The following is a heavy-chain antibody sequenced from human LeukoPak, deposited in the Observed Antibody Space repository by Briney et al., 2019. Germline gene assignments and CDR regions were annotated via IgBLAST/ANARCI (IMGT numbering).Heavy chain of an antibody. CDR2: IYSGGST. CDR1: GFTVSSNY. V-gene: IGHV3-53*01. Sequence: GGSLRLSCAASGFTVSSNYMSWVRQAPGKGLEWVSVIYSGGSTYYADSVKGRFTISRDNSKNTLYLQMNSLRAEDTAVYYCAKDALGLNYYDSSGYPYCFDYWGQGTLVTVSS. CDR3: AKDALGLNYYDSSGYPYCFDY. J-gene: IGHJ4*02. D-gene: IGHD3-22*01.